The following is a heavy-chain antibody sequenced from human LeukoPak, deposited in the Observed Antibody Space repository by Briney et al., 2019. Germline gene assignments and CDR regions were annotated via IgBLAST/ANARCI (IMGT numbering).Heavy chain of an antibody. Sequence: SETLSLTCTVSGYSISSGYYWGWIRQPPGKGLEWIGSIYHSGSTYYNPSLKSRVTISVDTSKNQFSLKLSSVTAADTAVYYCARNVVVPAAFYYYYYYMDLRGKGTTVTVSS. V-gene: IGHV4-38-2*02. D-gene: IGHD2-2*01. J-gene: IGHJ6*03. CDR2: IYHSGST. CDR3: ARNVVVPAAFYYYYYYMDL. CDR1: GYSISSGYY.